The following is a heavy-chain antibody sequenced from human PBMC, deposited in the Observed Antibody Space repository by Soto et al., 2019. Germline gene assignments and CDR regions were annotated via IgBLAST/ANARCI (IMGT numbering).Heavy chain of an antibody. Sequence: WETLSLTCAVSGDSLSSAQRRSWVRQPPGKGLEWIGEVYHSRNTNYNPSLKSRVIISVDKSKNQFSLKLSSVTDADTAMYYCARGERQQQRVYWEQGTLLTVS. V-gene: IGHV4-4*02. CDR2: VYHSRNT. CDR3: ARGERQQQRVY. CDR1: GDSLSSAQR. J-gene: IGHJ4*02. D-gene: IGHD6-13*01.